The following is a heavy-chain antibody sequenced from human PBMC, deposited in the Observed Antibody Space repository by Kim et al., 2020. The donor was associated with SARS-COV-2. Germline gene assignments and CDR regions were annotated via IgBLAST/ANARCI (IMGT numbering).Heavy chain of an antibody. Sequence: GGSLRLSCAASGFTFSDYWMSWVRQSPRKGLEWVASIRPVESEKNYVDSVKGRFTISRDNAKNTLYLQMNSLRVEDTAVYYCARGLFQSHYGGFGFWGQG. D-gene: IGHD4-17*01. V-gene: IGHV3-7*01. J-gene: IGHJ1*01. CDR2: IRPVESEK. CDR3: ARGLFQSHYGGFGF. CDR1: GFTFSDYW.